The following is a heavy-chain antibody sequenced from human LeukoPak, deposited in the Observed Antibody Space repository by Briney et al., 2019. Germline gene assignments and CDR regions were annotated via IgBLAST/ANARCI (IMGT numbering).Heavy chain of an antibody. CDR3: ASGYSSGWWATYYYYYMDV. CDR1: GYTFTSYD. Sequence: ASVKVSCKASGYTFTSYDVNWVRQVTGQGLEWMGWMNPKSGNTGYAQKFQGRVTITRNTSISTAYMEVSSLRYEDTAVYYCASGYSSGWWATYYYYYMDVWGKGTTVTVSS. V-gene: IGHV1-8*03. CDR2: MNPKSGNT. J-gene: IGHJ6*03. D-gene: IGHD6-19*01.